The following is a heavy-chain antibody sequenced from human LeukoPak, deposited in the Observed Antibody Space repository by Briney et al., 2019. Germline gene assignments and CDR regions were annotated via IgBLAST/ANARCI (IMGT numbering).Heavy chain of an antibody. J-gene: IGHJ4*02. CDR2: ISSSSSYI. CDR1: GFTFSSYS. Sequence: PGGSLRLSCAASGFTFSSYSMNWVRQAPGKGLEWVSSISSSSSYIYYADSVKGRFTISRDNAKNSLYLQMNSLRAEDTAVYYCAKDRFGELYLNYFDYWGQGTLVTVSS. D-gene: IGHD3-10*01. V-gene: IGHV3-21*04. CDR3: AKDRFGELYLNYFDY.